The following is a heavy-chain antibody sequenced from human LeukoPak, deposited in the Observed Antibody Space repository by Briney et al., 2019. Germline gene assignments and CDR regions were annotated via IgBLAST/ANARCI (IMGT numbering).Heavy chain of an antibody. CDR2: ISYDGSNK. D-gene: IGHD6-25*01. CDR1: GFTFSSYG. CDR3: AKLWLPSDIAAAGNDAFDI. Sequence: GGSLRLSCAASGFTFSSYGMHWVRQAPGKGLEWVAVISYDGSNKYYADSVKGRFTISRDNSKNTLYLQMNSLRAEDTAVYYCAKLWLPSDIAAAGNDAFDIWGQGTMVTVSS. J-gene: IGHJ3*02. V-gene: IGHV3-30*18.